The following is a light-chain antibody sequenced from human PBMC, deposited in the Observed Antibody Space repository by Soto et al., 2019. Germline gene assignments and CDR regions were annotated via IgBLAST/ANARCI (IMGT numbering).Light chain of an antibody. V-gene: IGKV2-28*01. Sequence: DVVLTHSPLSLPVTPGETASLSCRSRQSLLSSNGNNYLDWYLQKPGQSPQLLIYLGSNRASGVPDRFSGSGSGTDFTLKISRVEAEDVGVYYCIQTLQTPPITFGQGSRLEIK. CDR2: LGS. CDR1: QSLLSSNGNNY. CDR3: IQTLQTPPIT. J-gene: IGKJ5*01.